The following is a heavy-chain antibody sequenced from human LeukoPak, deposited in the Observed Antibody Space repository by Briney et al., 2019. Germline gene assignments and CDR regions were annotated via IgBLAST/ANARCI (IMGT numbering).Heavy chain of an antibody. CDR2: INHSGST. CDR1: GGSFSGYY. CDR3: ARARGFGELSQYHGMDV. D-gene: IGHD3-10*01. J-gene: IGHJ6*04. V-gene: IGHV4-34*01. Sequence: SETLSLTCAVYGGSFSGYYWSWIRQPPGKGLEWIGEINHSGSTNYNPSLERRVTISAHTSKNQFSLELSSVTAADTAVYYCARARGFGELSQYHGMDVWGKGTTVTVSS.